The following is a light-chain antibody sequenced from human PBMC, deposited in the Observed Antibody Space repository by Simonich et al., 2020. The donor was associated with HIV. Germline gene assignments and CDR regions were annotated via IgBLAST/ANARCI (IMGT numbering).Light chain of an antibody. V-gene: IGKV4-1*01. Sequence: DIVMTQSPDSLAVSLGERATIHCTSSRNILNSSNNKNDLAWYQQKPGQPPNLLIYWSSTRESGVPDRFSASGSGTDFTLSISSLQAEDVAVYYCQQYYSTPPTFGGGTKVEIK. CDR3: QQYYSTPPT. J-gene: IGKJ4*01. CDR2: WSS. CDR1: RNILNSSNNKND.